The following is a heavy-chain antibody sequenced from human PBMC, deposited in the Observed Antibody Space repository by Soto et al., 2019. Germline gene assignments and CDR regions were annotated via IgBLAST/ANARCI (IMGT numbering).Heavy chain of an antibody. CDR3: AMGPNGRFRIFGMGYYGMDV. V-gene: IGHV1-69*06. J-gene: IGHJ6*02. Sequence: SVKVSCKASGGTFSSYAISWVRQAPGQGLEWMGGIIPIFGTANYAQKFQGRVTITADKSTSTAYMELSSLRSEDTAVYYCAMGPNGRFRIFGMGYYGMDVWGQGTTVTVSS. D-gene: IGHD3-3*01. CDR1: GGTFSSYA. CDR2: IIPIFGTA.